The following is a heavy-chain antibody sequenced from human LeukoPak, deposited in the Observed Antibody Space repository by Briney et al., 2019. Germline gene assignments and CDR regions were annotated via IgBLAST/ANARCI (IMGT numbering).Heavy chain of an antibody. V-gene: IGHV3-30*02. CDR3: AKGYRAYDSRYLFDY. CDR2: IRYDGSNK. J-gene: IGHJ4*02. CDR1: GFTFSTYW. D-gene: IGHD5-12*01. Sequence: GGSLSLSCAASGFTFSTYWMTWVRQAPGKGLEWVAFIRYDGSNKYYADSLKGRFTISRDNSNNTLYLQMNSLRAEDTAVYYCAKGYRAYDSRYLFDYCGQGTLVTVSS.